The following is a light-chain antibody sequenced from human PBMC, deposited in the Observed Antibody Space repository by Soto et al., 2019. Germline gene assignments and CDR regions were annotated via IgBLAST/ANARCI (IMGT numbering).Light chain of an antibody. V-gene: IGKV3-11*01. Sequence: IVLTQAPASLSLSPGERATLSCRASQDISTYLAWYQQKPGQAPRLFIYDTFNRASDVPSRFSGSGSGTVFTLTINNVAPEDSATYYCQHYNSYSEAFGQGTKVELK. CDR3: QHYNSYSEA. CDR2: DTF. CDR1: QDISTY. J-gene: IGKJ1*01.